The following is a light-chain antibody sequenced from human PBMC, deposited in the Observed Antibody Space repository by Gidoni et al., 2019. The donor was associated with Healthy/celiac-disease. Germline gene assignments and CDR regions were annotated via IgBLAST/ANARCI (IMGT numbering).Light chain of an antibody. Sequence: DIQMTQSPSSLSASVGDRVTITCRASQSNSSYLNWYQQKPGKAPKLLIYAASSLQSWVPARFSGSGSGTDFTLTISSLQPEDFATYYCQQSYSTPLTFGGGTKVEIK. CDR2: AAS. J-gene: IGKJ4*01. V-gene: IGKV1-39*01. CDR1: QSNSSY. CDR3: QQSYSTPLT.